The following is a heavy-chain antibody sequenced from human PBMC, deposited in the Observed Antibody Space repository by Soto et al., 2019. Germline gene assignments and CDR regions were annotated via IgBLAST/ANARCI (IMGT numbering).Heavy chain of an antibody. CDR3: ARVRRGWYIDD. D-gene: IGHD6-19*01. CDR1: GYTLTNLS. Sequence: GASVKVSCKASGYTLTNLSIHWVRQAPGKGLEWMGGFDPEDGETIYAQKFQGRVTMTEDTSTDTAYMELSSLRSEDTAVYYCARVRRGWYIDDWGKGTLVTSPQ. V-gene: IGHV1-24*01. CDR2: FDPEDGET. J-gene: IGHJ4*02.